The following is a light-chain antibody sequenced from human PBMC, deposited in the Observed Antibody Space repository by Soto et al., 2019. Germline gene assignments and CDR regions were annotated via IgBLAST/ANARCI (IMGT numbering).Light chain of an antibody. CDR3: QQSYSTPWT. V-gene: IGKV1-5*03. J-gene: IGKJ1*01. CDR2: KAS. Sequence: DLQMTQSPSTLSASVGDRVTFICRASQSISSWLAWYQQKAGKAPKLLISKASNLDSGVPSRFSGSGSGTEFTLTITSLQPEDFATYYCQQSYSTPWTFGQGTKVDIK. CDR1: QSISSW.